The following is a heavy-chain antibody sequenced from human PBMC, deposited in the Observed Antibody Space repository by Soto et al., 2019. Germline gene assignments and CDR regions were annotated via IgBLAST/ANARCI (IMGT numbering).Heavy chain of an antibody. Sequence: PGGSLRLSCAASGFTFSSYGMHWVRQAPGKGLEWVAVIWYDGSNKYYADSVQGRFTISRDNSKNTLYLQMNSLRAEDTAVYYCAGTDMVHIHDAFDIWGQGTMVTI. D-gene: IGHD5-18*01. J-gene: IGHJ3*02. V-gene: IGHV3-33*01. CDR3: AGTDMVHIHDAFDI. CDR1: GFTFSSYG. CDR2: IWYDGSNK.